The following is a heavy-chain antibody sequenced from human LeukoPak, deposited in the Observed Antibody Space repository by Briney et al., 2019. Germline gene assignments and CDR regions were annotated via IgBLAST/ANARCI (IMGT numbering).Heavy chain of an antibody. CDR3: ARESARSFDY. CDR2: INHSGST. J-gene: IGHJ4*02. D-gene: IGHD6-6*01. Sequence: SETLSLTCAVYGGSSSGYYWSWIRQPPGKGLEWIGEINHSGSTNYNPSLKSRVTISVDTSRNQFSLKLSSVTAADTAVYYCARESARSFDYWGQGTLVTVSS. V-gene: IGHV4-34*01. CDR1: GGSSSGYY.